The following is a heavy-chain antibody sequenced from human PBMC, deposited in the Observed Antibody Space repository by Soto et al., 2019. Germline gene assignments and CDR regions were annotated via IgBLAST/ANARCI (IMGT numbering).Heavy chain of an antibody. Sequence: QVQVVQSGAEVKKPGASVKVSCKTSGYTFTSYDISWVRQAPGQGLEGMGWISGYNGNTNYAQKLQGRVTMTTDTSTSTAYLELRSLRSDDTAVYYCARESATTHDGFDIWGQGTMVIVSS. J-gene: IGHJ3*02. CDR1: GYTFTSYD. D-gene: IGHD4-17*01. V-gene: IGHV1-18*01. CDR2: ISGYNGNT. CDR3: ARESATTHDGFDI.